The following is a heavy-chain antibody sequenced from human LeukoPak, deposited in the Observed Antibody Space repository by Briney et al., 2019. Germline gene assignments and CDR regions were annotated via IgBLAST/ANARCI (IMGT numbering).Heavy chain of an antibody. CDR2: IYYGGST. CDR3: ARVIPDIVVVVAAIGWFDP. D-gene: IGHD2-15*01. Sequence: SETLSLTCTVSGDSISSDHYYWSWIRQPPGKGLECIGCIYYGGSTYYNPSLKSRITISLDTSKNQFSLKLRSVTAADTAVYYCARVIPDIVVVVAAIGWFDPWGQGTLVTVSS. CDR1: GDSISSDHYY. J-gene: IGHJ5*02. V-gene: IGHV4-30-4*01.